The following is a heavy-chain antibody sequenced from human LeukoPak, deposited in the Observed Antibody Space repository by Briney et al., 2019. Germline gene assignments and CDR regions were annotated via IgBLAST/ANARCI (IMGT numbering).Heavy chain of an antibody. CDR2: VYFTGST. D-gene: IGHD2-21*02. CDR1: GGFISRYY. Sequence: SETLSLTCNISGGFISRYYWSWIRQPPGKGLEWIGYVYFTGSTNYNPSLKSRLAISVDTSKNLLSLTLSSVTAADTAVYFCASLSVRLLILDVWGQGTTVTVSS. V-gene: IGHV4-59*01. J-gene: IGHJ6*02. CDR3: ASLSVRLLILDV.